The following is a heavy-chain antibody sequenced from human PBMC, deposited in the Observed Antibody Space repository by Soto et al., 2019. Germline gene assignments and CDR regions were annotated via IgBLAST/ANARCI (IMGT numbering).Heavy chain of an antibody. D-gene: IGHD1-20*01. J-gene: IGHJ4*02. CDR2: ISYDGSNK. CDR3: ARDIITGIDY. CDR1: GFTFSSYA. V-gene: IGHV3-30-3*01. Sequence: QVQLVESGGGVVQPGRSLRLSCAASGFTFSSYAMHWVRQAPGKGLEWVAVISYDGSNKYYADSVKGRFTISRDNSKNTLYLQMNSLRAEDTAVYYCARDIITGIDYWCQGTLVTVSS.